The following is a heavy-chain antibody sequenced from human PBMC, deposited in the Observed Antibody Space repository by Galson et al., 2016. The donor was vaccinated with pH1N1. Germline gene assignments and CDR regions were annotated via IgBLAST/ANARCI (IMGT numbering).Heavy chain of an antibody. V-gene: IGHV5-51*03. J-gene: IGHJ3*02. CDR2: VNPGGSTI. D-gene: IGHD4-17*01. CDR3: ARQYDFGDYRGDAFDI. CDR1: GYSFTRYW. Sequence: QSGAEVKKPGESLKIFCKASGYSFTRYWIAWVRQVPGKGLEWVGVVNPGGSTIRYSPPFQGQVTLSSDKSINTAYLQWISLKASDTATYYCARQYDFGDYRGDAFDIWGQGTMVIVSS.